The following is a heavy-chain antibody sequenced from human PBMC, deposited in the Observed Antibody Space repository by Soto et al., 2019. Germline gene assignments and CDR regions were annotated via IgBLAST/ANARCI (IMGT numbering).Heavy chain of an antibody. J-gene: IGHJ6*02. D-gene: IGHD3-3*01. V-gene: IGHV3-33*01. CDR1: GFTFSSYG. CDR2: IWYDGSNK. Sequence: QVQLVESGGGVVQPGRSLRLSCAASGFTFSSYGMHWVRQAPGKGLEWVAVIWYDGSNKYYADSVKGRFTISRDNSKNTLYLQMNSLRAEDTAVYYCARDMYYDFWSGRPPLYYYYGMDVWGQGTTVTVSS. CDR3: ARDMYYDFWSGRPPLYYYYGMDV.